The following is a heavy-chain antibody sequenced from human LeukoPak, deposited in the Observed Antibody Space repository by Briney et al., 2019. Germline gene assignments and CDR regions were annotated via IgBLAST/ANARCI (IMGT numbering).Heavy chain of an antibody. Sequence: ASVKVSCKASGYTFTGYYMHWVRRAPGQGLEWMGWINPNSGGTDYAQKFQGRVTMTRDTPISTAYMELSRLRSDDTAVYYCARGNTMVRGPIVQWGQGTLVTVSS. D-gene: IGHD3-10*01. V-gene: IGHV1-2*02. J-gene: IGHJ4*02. CDR1: GYTFTGYY. CDR2: INPNSGGT. CDR3: ARGNTMVRGPIVQ.